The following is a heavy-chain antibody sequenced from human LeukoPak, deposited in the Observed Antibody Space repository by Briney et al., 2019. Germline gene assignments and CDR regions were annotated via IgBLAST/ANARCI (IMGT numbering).Heavy chain of an antibody. J-gene: IGHJ4*02. CDR1: GGSFSGYY. V-gene: IGHV4-34*01. CDR2: INHSGST. CDR3: ASRCSGGSCYPDFDY. D-gene: IGHD2-15*01. Sequence: SETLSLTCAVYGGSFSGYYWSWIRQPPGKGLEWIGEINHSGSTNYNPSLKSRVTISVDTSKNQFSLKLSSVTAADTAVYYCASRCSGGSCYPDFDYWGQGTPVTVSS.